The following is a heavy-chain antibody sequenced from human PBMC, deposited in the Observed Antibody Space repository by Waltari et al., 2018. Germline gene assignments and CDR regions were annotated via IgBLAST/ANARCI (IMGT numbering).Heavy chain of an antibody. CDR2: IKEDGSER. V-gene: IGHV3-7*04. J-gene: IGHJ6*02. Sequence: EVRLVESWGGLVQPGGSLRLSCAASGFTFSSSWMSWVRQAPGRGLEGVASIKEDGSERYYVDSAKGRSTISRDNAKTSLFLQMNSLRVEDTAVYYCARGPYWGQGTTVTVSS. CDR1: GFTFSSSW. CDR3: ARGPY. D-gene: IGHD2-21*01.